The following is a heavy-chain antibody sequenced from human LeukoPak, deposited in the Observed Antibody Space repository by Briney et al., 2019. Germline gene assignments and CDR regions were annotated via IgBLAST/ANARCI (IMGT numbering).Heavy chain of an antibody. D-gene: IGHD3-22*01. Sequence: GGSLRLSCAASGFTFSSYEMNWVRQAPGKGLEWVSYISSSGSTMYYADSVKGRFTIDRDNSKNTVYLHMNSLRPDDTAIYFCARQEARNYYYEGLDYWGQGNLVTVSS. CDR1: GFTFSSYE. CDR3: ARQEARNYYYEGLDY. V-gene: IGHV3-48*03. CDR2: ISSSGSTM. J-gene: IGHJ4*02.